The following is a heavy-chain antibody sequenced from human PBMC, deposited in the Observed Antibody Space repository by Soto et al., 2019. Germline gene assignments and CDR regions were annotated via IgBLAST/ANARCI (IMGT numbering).Heavy chain of an antibody. Sequence: QITLKESGPPLVKPTQTLTLTCTFSGFSLSTSGVGVGWIRQPPGKALEWLALIYWDDDKRYSPSLKSRLTITKDTSKNQVVLTMTNMDPVDTATYYCAHSEIRVRVWFGEFSTWGQGTLVTVSS. CDR3: AHSEIRVRVWFGEFST. CDR2: IYWDDDK. V-gene: IGHV2-5*02. D-gene: IGHD3-10*01. CDR1: GFSLSTSGVG. J-gene: IGHJ5*02.